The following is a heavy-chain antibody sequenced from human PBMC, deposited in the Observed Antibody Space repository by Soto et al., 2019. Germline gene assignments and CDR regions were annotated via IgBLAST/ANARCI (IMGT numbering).Heavy chain of an antibody. CDR2: ISYDGSNK. Sequence: GGSLRLSCAASGFTFSSYGMHWVRQAPGKGLEWVAVISYDGSNKYYADSVKGRFTSSRDNSKNTLYLQMNSLRAEDTAVYYCAKEGPSDAFDIWGQGTMVTVSS. CDR1: GFTFSSYG. CDR3: AKEGPSDAFDI. J-gene: IGHJ3*02. V-gene: IGHV3-30*18.